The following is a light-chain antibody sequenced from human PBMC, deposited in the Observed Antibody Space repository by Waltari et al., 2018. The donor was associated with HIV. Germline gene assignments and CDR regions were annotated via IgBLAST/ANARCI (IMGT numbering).Light chain of an antibody. J-gene: IGKJ2*01. Sequence: EIVLTQSPGTLSLSPGARATLSCRASKSCSSNYFALYQQEPGQAPRLLIYAASSRANGIPDRFSGSGSGTDFTLTISRLEPEDFAVYYCQQYGSSPYTFGQGTNLEIK. CDR3: QQYGSSPYT. CDR1: KSCSSNY. CDR2: AAS. V-gene: IGKV3-20*01.